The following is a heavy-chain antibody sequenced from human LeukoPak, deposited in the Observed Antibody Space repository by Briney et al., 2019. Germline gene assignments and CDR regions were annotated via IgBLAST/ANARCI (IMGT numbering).Heavy chain of an antibody. CDR2: IYHSGST. V-gene: IGHV4-30-2*01. J-gene: IGHJ4*02. D-gene: IGHD3-10*01. CDR1: GGSISSGGYS. Sequence: SETLSLTCAVSGGSISSGGYSWSWIRQPPGKGLEWIGYIYHSGSTYYNPSLKSRVTISVDRSKNQFSLKLSSVTAADTAVYYCARDDYGSGILGYWGQGTLVTVSS. CDR3: ARDDYGSGILGY.